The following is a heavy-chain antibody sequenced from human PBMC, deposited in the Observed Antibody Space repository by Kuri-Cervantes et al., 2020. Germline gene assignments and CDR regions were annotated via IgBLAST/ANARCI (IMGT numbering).Heavy chain of an antibody. CDR1: GFTFSSYA. V-gene: IGHV3-30*14. CDR3: GIGGEFDY. Sequence: GESLKISCAASGFTFSSYAMHWVRQAPGKGLEWVAVISYDGSNKYYADSVKGRFTISRDNSKNTLYLQMNSLRAEDTAVYYCGIGGEFDYWGQGTLVTVSS. CDR2: ISYDGSNK. D-gene: IGHD3-16*01. J-gene: IGHJ4*02.